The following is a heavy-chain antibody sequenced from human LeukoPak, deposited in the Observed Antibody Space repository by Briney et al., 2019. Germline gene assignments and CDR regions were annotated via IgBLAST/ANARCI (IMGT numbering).Heavy chain of an antibody. V-gene: IGHV3-7*01. CDR3: ARRQWTAFDV. J-gene: IGHJ3*01. D-gene: IGHD6-19*01. CDR1: GFTFNTYW. Sequence: GGSLRLSCAASGFTFNTYWISWVRQPPGKGLQWVANIKPDGNERYYVDYVKGRFTISRDNARSSLYLQMNSLRVEDTAIYYFARRQWTAFDVWGQGTMVTVSS. CDR2: IKPDGNER.